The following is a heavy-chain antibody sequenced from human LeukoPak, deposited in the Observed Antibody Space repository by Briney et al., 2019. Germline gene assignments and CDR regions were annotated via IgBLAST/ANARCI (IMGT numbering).Heavy chain of an antibody. J-gene: IGHJ4*02. D-gene: IGHD6-13*01. CDR3: ARREHSGYSSSWYDY. CDR2: IYPGDSDT. CDR1: GYSFTNFW. V-gene: IGHV5-51*01. Sequence: GESLQISCKGSGYSFTNFWIDWVRPVPGKGLEWMGIIYPGDSDTRYSPSFQGQVTISADKSISTAYLQWSRLKASDTAMYYCARREHSGYSSSWYDYWGQGTLVTVSS.